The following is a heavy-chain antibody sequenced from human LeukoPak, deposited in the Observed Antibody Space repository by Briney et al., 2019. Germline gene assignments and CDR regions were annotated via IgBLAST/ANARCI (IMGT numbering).Heavy chain of an antibody. CDR3: AKESDQYDSSGYYWPTDFDY. V-gene: IGHV4-34*01. Sequence: SETLSLTCAVFGGSFSGYYWSWIRQRPGKGLEWIGEINHSGSTNYNPSLKSRVTISVDTSKNQFSLRVSSVTAADTAVYYCAKESDQYDSSGYYWPTDFDYWGQGTLVTVSS. D-gene: IGHD3-22*01. CDR1: GGSFSGYY. CDR2: INHSGST. J-gene: IGHJ4*02.